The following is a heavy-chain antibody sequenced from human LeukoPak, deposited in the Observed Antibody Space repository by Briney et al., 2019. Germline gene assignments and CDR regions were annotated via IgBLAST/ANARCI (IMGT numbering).Heavy chain of an antibody. CDR1: GYIFISYY. Sequence: ASVKVSCKASGYIFISYYIHWVRQAPGQGLEWMGVINPSDGSTNYAQKYQDRVTMTRDTSTRTVYMQLSSLRSDDTAVYYCARDVAREFDYRGQGTLVTVSS. CDR3: ARDVAREFDY. V-gene: IGHV1-46*01. J-gene: IGHJ4*02. CDR2: INPSDGST.